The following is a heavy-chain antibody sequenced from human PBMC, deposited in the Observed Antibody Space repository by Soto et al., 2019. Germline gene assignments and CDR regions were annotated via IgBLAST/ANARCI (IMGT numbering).Heavy chain of an antibody. CDR2: ISYDGSNK. CDR1: GFTFSSYA. V-gene: IGHV3-30-3*01. CDR3: ARDFDY. Sequence: QEQLVESGGGVVQPGRSLRLSCAASGFTFSSYAMHWVRQAPGKGLEWVAVISYDGSNKYYADSVKGRFTISRDNSKNTLYLQMNSLRAEDTAVYYCARDFDYWGQGTLVTVSS. J-gene: IGHJ4*02.